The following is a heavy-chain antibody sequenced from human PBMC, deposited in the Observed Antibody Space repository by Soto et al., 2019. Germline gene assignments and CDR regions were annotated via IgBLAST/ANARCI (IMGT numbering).Heavy chain of an antibody. CDR3: AHRVSYSVARDVGYLDS. CDR2: IYWDNDR. CDR1: GFSLSTSGVG. J-gene: IGHJ4*03. Sequence: QISLKESGPTLVEPTETLTLTCSFSGFSLSTSGVGVGWFRQAPGKALECLAIIYWDNDRRYNPSLKNRLSITTDTSNYQFVLIMTYREPVDTGTYYCAHRVSYSVARDVGYLDSWGQGAPVTVS. D-gene: IGHD2-15*01. V-gene: IGHV2-5*02.